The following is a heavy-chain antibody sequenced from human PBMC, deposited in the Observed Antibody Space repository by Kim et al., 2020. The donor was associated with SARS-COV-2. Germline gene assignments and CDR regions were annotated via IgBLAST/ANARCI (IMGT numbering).Heavy chain of an antibody. CDR2: ITSTGSIT. Sequence: GGSLRLSCAGSGFTFSSSAMTWVRQTPGKGLEYVSSITSTGSITQYADSVKGRFTISRDNSKNTLYMQMNSLRAEDTAIYYCAKEGISSGWYWDYWGQGTLVPVSS. J-gene: IGHJ4*02. D-gene: IGHD6-19*01. V-gene: IGHV3-23*01. CDR3: AKEGISSGWYWDY. CDR1: GFTFSSSA.